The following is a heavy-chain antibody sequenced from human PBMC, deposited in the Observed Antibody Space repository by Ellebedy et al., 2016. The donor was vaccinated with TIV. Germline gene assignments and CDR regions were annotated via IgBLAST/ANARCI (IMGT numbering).Heavy chain of an antibody. CDR1: GAPFTDYY. D-gene: IGHD6-6*01. CDR3: ARTRWQLAFDY. V-gene: IGHV1-2*02. CDR2: INPNTGGT. J-gene: IGHJ4*02. Sequence: AASVKVSCKASGAPFTDYYFHFLRQAPGQGLEWMAWINPNTGGTGYAQKFQDRVNVTRDTSINTVYMELSNLRSDDTAVYYCARTRWQLAFDYWGQGTLVTVSS.